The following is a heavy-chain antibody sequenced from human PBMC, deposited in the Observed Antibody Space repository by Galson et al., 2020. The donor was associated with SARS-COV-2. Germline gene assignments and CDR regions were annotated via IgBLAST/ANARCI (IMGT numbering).Heavy chain of an antibody. V-gene: IGHV3-53*01. Sequence: GGSLRLSCAASGFTVSSNYMNWVRQAPGKGLEWVSVIYSGGSTYYADSVKGRFTISRDNSKNTLYLQMNSLRAEDTAVYYCARYYDILTGYSDAFDIWGQGTMVTVSS. J-gene: IGHJ3*02. CDR3: ARYYDILTGYSDAFDI. D-gene: IGHD3-9*01. CDR1: GFTVSSNY. CDR2: IYSGGST.